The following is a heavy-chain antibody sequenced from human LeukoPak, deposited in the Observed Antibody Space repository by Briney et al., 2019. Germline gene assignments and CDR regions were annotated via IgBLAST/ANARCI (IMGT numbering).Heavy chain of an antibody. CDR3: ARELVDIVVVVGAMTQPYYFDY. V-gene: IGHV1-2*02. D-gene: IGHD2-15*01. J-gene: IGHJ4*02. Sequence: GASVKVSCKASGYTFTGYSIHWVRQAPGQGLEWMGWINPNSGGTQFAQKFQGRVTMTRDTSIRTVYMELTRLTSDDTAVYYCARELVDIVVVVGAMTQPYYFDYWGQGTLVTVSS. CDR2: INPNSGGT. CDR1: GYTFTGYS.